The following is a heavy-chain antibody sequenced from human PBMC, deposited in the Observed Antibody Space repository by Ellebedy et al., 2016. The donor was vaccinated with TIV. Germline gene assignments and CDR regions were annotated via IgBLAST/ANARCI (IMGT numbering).Heavy chain of an antibody. Sequence: ASVKVSCKTSGYVFTAYYIHWVRQAPRQGLEWMGWINPDSGGTNFAQKFQGRVAMTRDTSINTAYMELSRLESDDTAVYYCARVRRGSSGMDVWGQGTTVTVSS. CDR3: ARVRRGSSGMDV. J-gene: IGHJ6*02. D-gene: IGHD6-13*01. V-gene: IGHV1-2*02. CDR1: GYVFTAYY. CDR2: INPDSGGT.